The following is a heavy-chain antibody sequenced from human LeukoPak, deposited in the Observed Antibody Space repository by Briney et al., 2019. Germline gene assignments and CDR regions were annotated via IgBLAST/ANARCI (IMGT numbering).Heavy chain of an antibody. J-gene: IGHJ4*02. CDR1: GGSFSGYY. Sequence: SETLSLTCAVYGGSFSGYYWGWIRQPPGKGLEWIGEINHSGSTNYNPSLKSRVTISVDTSKNQFSLKLSSVTAADTAVYYCARGISSSWQKYDYWGQGTLVTVFS. CDR2: INHSGST. V-gene: IGHV4-34*01. CDR3: ARGISSSWQKYDY. D-gene: IGHD6-13*01.